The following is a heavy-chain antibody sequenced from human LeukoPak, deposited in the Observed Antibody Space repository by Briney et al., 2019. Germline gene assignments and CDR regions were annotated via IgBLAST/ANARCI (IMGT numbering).Heavy chain of an antibody. Sequence: ASVKVSCKASGGTFSSYAISWVRQAPGQGLEWMGGIIPIFGTANYAQKFQGRVTITADESTSTAYMELSSLRSEDTAVYYCARGNSRGDAFDIWGQGTMVTVSS. J-gene: IGHJ3*02. CDR3: ARGNSRGDAFDI. V-gene: IGHV1-69*13. CDR1: GGTFSSYA. D-gene: IGHD1/OR15-1a*01. CDR2: IIPIFGTA.